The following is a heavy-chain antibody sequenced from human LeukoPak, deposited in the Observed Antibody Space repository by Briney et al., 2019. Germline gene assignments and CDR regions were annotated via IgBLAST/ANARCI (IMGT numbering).Heavy chain of an antibody. CDR2: ISAYSTYNGNT. J-gene: IGHJ4*02. D-gene: IGHD5-12*01. CDR1: GYTFTSYG. Sequence: ASVKVSCKASGYTFTSYGISWVRQAPGQGPEWMGWISAYSTYNGNTNYAQRFQGRVTMTTDTSTSTAYMELRSLRSDDTAVYYCTRDLGQWLLQGIFFQYWGQGTLVTVSS. V-gene: IGHV1-18*01. CDR3: TRDLGQWLLQGIFFQY.